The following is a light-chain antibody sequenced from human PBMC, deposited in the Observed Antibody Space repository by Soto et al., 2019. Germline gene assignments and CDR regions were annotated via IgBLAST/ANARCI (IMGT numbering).Light chain of an antibody. V-gene: IGLV2-23*01. CDR3: CSYAGSSTV. CDR1: SSDVRSYNL. Sequence: QSALTQPASVSGSPGQSITISCTGTSSDVRSYNLVSWYQQHPGKAPKLMIYEGSKRPSGVSNRFSGSKSGNTASLTISGLRAEDEADYYCCSYAGSSTVFGGGTKLTVL. J-gene: IGLJ2*01. CDR2: EGS.